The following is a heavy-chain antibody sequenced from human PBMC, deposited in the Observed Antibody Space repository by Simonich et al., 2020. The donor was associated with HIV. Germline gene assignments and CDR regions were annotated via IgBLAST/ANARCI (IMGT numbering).Heavy chain of an antibody. CDR2: INHSGST. J-gene: IGHJ4*02. CDR1: GGSFSGYY. CDR3: ARDSSSLYYFDY. D-gene: IGHD6-13*01. Sequence: QVHLQQWGAGLLKPSETLSLTCAVYGGSFSGYYWNWIRQPPGKGLEWIGEINHSGSTNYNPSLKSRVTISVDKSKNQFSLKLSSVTAADTAVYYCARDSSSLYYFDYWGQGTLVTVSS. V-gene: IGHV4-34*01.